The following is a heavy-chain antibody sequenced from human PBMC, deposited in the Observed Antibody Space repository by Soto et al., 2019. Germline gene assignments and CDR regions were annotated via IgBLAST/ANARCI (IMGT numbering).Heavy chain of an antibody. V-gene: IGHV4-34*01. Sequence: SSETLSLTCAVYGGSFSGYYWSWIRQPPGKGLEWIGEINHSGSTNYNPSLKSRVTISVDTSKNQFSLKLSSVTAADTAVYYCARGRDGMDVWGQGTTVTAP. CDR2: INHSGST. D-gene: IGHD3-10*01. CDR1: GGSFSGYY. J-gene: IGHJ6*02. CDR3: ARGRDGMDV.